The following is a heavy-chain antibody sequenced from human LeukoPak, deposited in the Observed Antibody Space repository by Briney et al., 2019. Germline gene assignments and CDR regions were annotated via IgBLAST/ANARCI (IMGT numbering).Heavy chain of an antibody. Sequence: SGPTLVKPTQTLTLTCTFSGFSLSTSGVGVGWIRQPPGKALEWLVLIYWDDDKRYSPSLKSRLTITKDTSKNQVVLTVTNMDPVDTAPYYCAHSGGDYGEDYFDYWGQGTLVTVSS. CDR3: AHSGGDYGEDYFDY. CDR2: IYWDDDK. J-gene: IGHJ4*02. V-gene: IGHV2-5*02. CDR1: GFSLSTSGVG. D-gene: IGHD4-17*01.